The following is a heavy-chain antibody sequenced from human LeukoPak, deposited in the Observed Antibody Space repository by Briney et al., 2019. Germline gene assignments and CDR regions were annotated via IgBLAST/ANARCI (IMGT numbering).Heavy chain of an antibody. CDR1: GFTFSSYW. Sequence: GGSLRLSCAASGFTFSSYWMSWVRQAPGKGLEWVANIKQDGSEKYYVDSVKGRFTISRDNAKNELFLQMNSLRAEDTAVYYCARGPSCTSTSCYVIGALDIWGLGTTVTVSS. CDR2: IKQDGSEK. J-gene: IGHJ3*02. CDR3: ARGPSCTSTSCYVIGALDI. D-gene: IGHD2-2*01. V-gene: IGHV3-7*01.